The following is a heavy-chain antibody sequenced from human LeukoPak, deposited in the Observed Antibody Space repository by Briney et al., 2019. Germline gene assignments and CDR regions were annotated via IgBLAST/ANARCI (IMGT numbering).Heavy chain of an antibody. CDR3: AKDVGVVVPDYFDY. CDR2: IRYDGSNK. V-gene: IGHV3-30*02. CDR1: GFTFSSYG. Sequence: PGGSLRLSCAASGFTFSSYGMHWVRQAPGKGLEWVAFIRYDGSNKYYADSVKGRFTISRDNSKNTLYLQMNSLRAEDTAVYYCAKDVGVVVPDYFDYWGQGTLATVSS. D-gene: IGHD2-2*01. J-gene: IGHJ4*02.